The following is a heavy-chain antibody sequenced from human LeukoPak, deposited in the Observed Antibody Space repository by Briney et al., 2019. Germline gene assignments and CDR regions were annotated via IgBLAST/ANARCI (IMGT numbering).Heavy chain of an antibody. V-gene: IGHV3-21*01. CDR3: AGRVVYGMDV. J-gene: IGHJ6*02. CDR2: ISSSSSYI. Sequence: PGGSLRLSCAASGFTFSSYSMTWVRQAPGKGLEWVSSISSSSSYIYYADSVKGRFTISRDNAKNSLYLQMNSLRAEDTAVYYCAGRVVYGMDVWGQGTTVTVSS. D-gene: IGHD3-3*01. CDR1: GFTFSSYS.